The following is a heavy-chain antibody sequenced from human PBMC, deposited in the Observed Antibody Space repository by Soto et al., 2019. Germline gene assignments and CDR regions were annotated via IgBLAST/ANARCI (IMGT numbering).Heavy chain of an antibody. V-gene: IGHV4-39*01. CDR3: ARPIVATINWFDP. Sequence: PSETLSLTCTVSGGSISSSSYYWGWIRQPPGKGLEWIGSIYYSGSTYYNPSLKSRVTISVDTSKNQFSLKLSSVTAADTAVYYCARPIVATINWFDPWGQGTLVTVSS. CDR1: GGSISSSSYY. CDR2: IYYSGST. D-gene: IGHD5-12*01. J-gene: IGHJ5*02.